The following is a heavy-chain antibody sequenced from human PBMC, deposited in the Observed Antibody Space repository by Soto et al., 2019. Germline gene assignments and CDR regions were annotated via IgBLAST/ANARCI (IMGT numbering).Heavy chain of an antibody. CDR2: IIPIFGAA. D-gene: IGHD2-15*01. J-gene: IGHJ6*02. CDR3: DRELSNPHYYNGSDV. Sequence: QVQLVQSGAEVKKPGSSVKVSCKASGGTFSSCAIIWVRQAPGQGLEWMGGIIPIFGAARYAQKFQGRVTITADESTSTAYMELSSLRSDDTAVYYCDRELSNPHYYNGSDVWGQGTTVTVSS. CDR1: GGTFSSCA. V-gene: IGHV1-69*01.